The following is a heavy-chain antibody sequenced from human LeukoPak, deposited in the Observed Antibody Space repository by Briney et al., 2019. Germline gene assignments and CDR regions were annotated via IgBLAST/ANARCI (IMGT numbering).Heavy chain of an antibody. V-gene: IGHV4-31*03. D-gene: IGHD2-2*01. CDR3: ARSLDTSYALYYYYYGMDV. CDR2: IYYSGST. J-gene: IGHJ6*02. CDR1: GGSVSSGGYY. Sequence: TLSLTCTVSGGSVSSGGYYWSWIRQHPGKGLEWIGYIYYSGSTYYNPSLKSRVTISVDTPKNQFSLKLSSVTAADTAVYYCARSLDTSYALYYYYYGMDVWGQGTTVTVSS.